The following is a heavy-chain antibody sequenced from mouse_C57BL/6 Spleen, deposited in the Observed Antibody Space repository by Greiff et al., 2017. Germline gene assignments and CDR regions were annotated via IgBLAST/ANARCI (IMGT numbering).Heavy chain of an antibody. V-gene: IGHV1-81*01. CDR1: GYTFTSYG. CDR2: IYPRSGNT. Sequence: VQLQQSGAELARPGASVKLSCKASGYTFTSYGISWVKQRTGQGLEWIGEIYPRSGNTYSNEKFKGKATLTADKSSSTAYMELRSLTSEDSAVYFCARSENDDYEYLYAMDYWGQGTSVTVSS. D-gene: IGHD2-4*01. CDR3: ARSENDDYEYLYAMDY. J-gene: IGHJ4*01.